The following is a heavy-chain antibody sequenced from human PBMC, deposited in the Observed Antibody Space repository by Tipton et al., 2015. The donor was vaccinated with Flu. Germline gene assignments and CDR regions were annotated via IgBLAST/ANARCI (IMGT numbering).Heavy chain of an antibody. CDR3: ARGSGSGTYVIFDY. Sequence: GLVKPSETLSLTCTVSGGSMSSFYWTWIRQPAGKGLEWIGRMYVSGSTKYNPSFKSRVTMSVDTSKNQFSLKLSSVTAADTAFYYCARGSGSGTYVIFDYWGQGTLVSVSS. CDR2: MYVSGST. J-gene: IGHJ4*02. CDR1: GGSMSSFY. D-gene: IGHD3-10*01. V-gene: IGHV4-4*07.